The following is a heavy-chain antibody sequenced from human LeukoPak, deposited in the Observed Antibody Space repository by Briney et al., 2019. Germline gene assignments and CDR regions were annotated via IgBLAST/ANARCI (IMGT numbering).Heavy chain of an antibody. CDR2: ISSRSTDI. D-gene: IGHD6-13*01. V-gene: IGHV3-11*06. CDR3: ARVAAAGYYFDH. Sequence: PGGSLTLPCVDSGFTFGDYYMSWIRLAPGKGLEWVSYISSRSTDISYADSVKGRFTISRDNGKNSLYLQMDSLRAEDTAVYYCARVAAAGYYFDHWGQGTLVTVSS. J-gene: IGHJ4*02. CDR1: GFTFGDYY.